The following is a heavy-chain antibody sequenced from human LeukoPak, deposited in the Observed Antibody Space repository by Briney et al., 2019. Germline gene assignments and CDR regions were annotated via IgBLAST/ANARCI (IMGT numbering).Heavy chain of an antibody. Sequence: SVKVSCKASGGTFSSYAISWVRQAPGQGLEWMGGIIPVFGTSNYAQKFQGRVTITADESTRTAYMELSSLRSEDTAVYYCARVTGGRYCSTTSCYMRGCFDPWGQGTLVTVSS. V-gene: IGHV1-69*13. D-gene: IGHD2-2*02. CDR1: GGTFSSYA. CDR2: IIPVFGTS. CDR3: ARVTGGRYCSTTSCYMRGCFDP. J-gene: IGHJ5*02.